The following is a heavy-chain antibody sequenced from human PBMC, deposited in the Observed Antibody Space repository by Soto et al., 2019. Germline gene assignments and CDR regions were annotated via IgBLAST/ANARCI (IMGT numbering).Heavy chain of an antibody. CDR3: AKGGDYYDSSGYYSVGTFDI. V-gene: IGHV3-53*01. J-gene: IGHJ3*02. Sequence: EVPLVESGGGLIQPGGSLRLSCAASDFTVSGNYMSWVRRSPGKGLECVSIIYSDGSTYYADSVKGRFTISRDSSKNTLYLQMISLRAEDTAVYYCAKGGDYYDSSGYYSVGTFDIWGQGTMVTVSS. CDR2: IYSDGST. CDR1: DFTVSGNY. D-gene: IGHD3-22*01.